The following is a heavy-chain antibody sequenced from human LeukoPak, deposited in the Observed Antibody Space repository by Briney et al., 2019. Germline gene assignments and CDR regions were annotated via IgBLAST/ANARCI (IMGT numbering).Heavy chain of an antibody. CDR2: ISGSGGST. V-gene: IGHV3-23*01. CDR1: GFTFSSYT. J-gene: IGHJ4*02. Sequence: GGSLRLSCAASGFTFSSYTMSWVRQAPGKGLEWVSAISGSGGSTYYADSVKGRFIISRDNSKNTLYLQMNSLRAEDTAVYYCAKDRGYAFDYWGQGTLVTVSS. D-gene: IGHD5-12*01. CDR3: AKDRGYAFDY.